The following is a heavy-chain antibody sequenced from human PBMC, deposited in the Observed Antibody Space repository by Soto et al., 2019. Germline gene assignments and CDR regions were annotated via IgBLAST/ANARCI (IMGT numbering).Heavy chain of an antibody. CDR2: MSYTGST. V-gene: IGHV4-31*03. J-gene: IGHJ3*02. Sequence: TLCLTCTVAGGSIKAGGFYWTWIRQHPGRGLEWIGFMSYTGSTYSNPSLKSRVTISMDTSKNQFSLNLTSVTAADTAVYYCARETLDYDLLTHSSSDDAFDIWGQGTLVTVS. CDR1: GGSIKAGGFY. D-gene: IGHD3-9*01. CDR3: ARETLDYDLLTHSSSDDAFDI.